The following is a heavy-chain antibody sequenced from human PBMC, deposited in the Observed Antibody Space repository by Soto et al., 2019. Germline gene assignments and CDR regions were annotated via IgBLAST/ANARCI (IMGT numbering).Heavy chain of an antibody. CDR1: GGTFSSYT. D-gene: IGHD6-13*01. Sequence: QVQLVQSGAEVKKPGSSVKVSCKASGGTFSSYTISWVRQAPGQGLEWMGRIIPILGIANYAQKFQGRVTITADKSTSTAYMELCSLRSQDTAVYYCARVVWVKQQLVHYWGQGTLVTVSS. J-gene: IGHJ4*02. CDR2: IIPILGIA. V-gene: IGHV1-69*02. CDR3: ARVVWVKQQLVHY.